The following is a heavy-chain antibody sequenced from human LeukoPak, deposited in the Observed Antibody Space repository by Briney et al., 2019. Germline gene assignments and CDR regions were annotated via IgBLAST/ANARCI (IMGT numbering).Heavy chain of an antibody. CDR3: ARPEHGWNFDL. CDR1: GGSISAYY. CDR2: IYSSGST. V-gene: IGHV4-4*07. Sequence: SETLSLTCTVSGGSISAYYCSWIRQPAGKGLEWIGRIYSSGSTNYNPSLKSRLTMSVDTSKNQFSLKLTSVTAADTAGYYCARPEHGWNFDLWGRGTLATVSS. J-gene: IGHJ2*01.